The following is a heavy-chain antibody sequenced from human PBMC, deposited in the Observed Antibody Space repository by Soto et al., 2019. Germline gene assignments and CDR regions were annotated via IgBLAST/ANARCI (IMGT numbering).Heavy chain of an antibody. CDR3: ARGGLSRDGYSDYYYGMDV. Sequence: GGSLRLSCAASGFTFSSYSMNWVRQAPGKGLEWVSSISSSSSYIYYADSVKGRFTISRDNAKNSLYLQMNSLRAEDTAVYYCARGGLSRDGYSDYYYGMDVWGQGTTVTVSS. CDR2: ISSSSSYI. J-gene: IGHJ6*02. V-gene: IGHV3-21*01. CDR1: GFTFSSYS. D-gene: IGHD2-21*01.